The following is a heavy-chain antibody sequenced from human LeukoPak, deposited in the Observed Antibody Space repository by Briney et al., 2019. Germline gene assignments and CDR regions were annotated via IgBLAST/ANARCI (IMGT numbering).Heavy chain of an antibody. Sequence: GGSLRLSCAAFGFNLDDSAMHWVRQVPGKGLEWVSGISWNSGSIGYADSVKGRFTISRDNAKNSLYLQMNSLRAEGTALYYCAKEGGGWFGELSDRPTLGGHYYYYGMDVWGQGTTVTVSS. CDR3: AKEGGGWFGELSDRPTLGGHYYYYGMDV. V-gene: IGHV3-9*01. J-gene: IGHJ6*02. D-gene: IGHD3-10*01. CDR1: GFNLDDSA. CDR2: ISWNSGSI.